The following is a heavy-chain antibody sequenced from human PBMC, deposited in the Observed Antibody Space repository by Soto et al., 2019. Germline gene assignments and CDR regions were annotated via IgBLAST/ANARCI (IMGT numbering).Heavy chain of an antibody. CDR3: AKIATIGDFDF. J-gene: IGHJ5*01. V-gene: IGHV1-2*02. CDR2: INPNTGDI. D-gene: IGHD3-3*01. CDR1: GYTFTGYF. Sequence: ASVKVSCKASGYTFTGYFMHWVRQAPGQGLEWMGWINPNTGDINYSEKFLGRVTMTRDTTIRTAYMELGSLRSDDTAVYYCAKIATIGDFDFWG.